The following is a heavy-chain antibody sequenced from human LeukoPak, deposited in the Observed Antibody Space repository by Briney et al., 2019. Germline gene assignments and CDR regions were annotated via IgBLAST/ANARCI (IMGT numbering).Heavy chain of an antibody. CDR1: GFDFDNYW. CDR3: AKDGAIVVVPAARDYYYYYGMDV. J-gene: IGHJ6*02. Sequence: GGSLRLSCAASGFDFDNYWMTWVRQAPGKGLEWVANMNQDGSEQYYVDSVKGRFTISRDNGKKSLYLQMNSLRAEDTAVYYCAKDGAIVVVPAARDYYYYYGMDVWGQGTTVTVSS. V-gene: IGHV3-7*03. D-gene: IGHD2-2*01. CDR2: MNQDGSEQ.